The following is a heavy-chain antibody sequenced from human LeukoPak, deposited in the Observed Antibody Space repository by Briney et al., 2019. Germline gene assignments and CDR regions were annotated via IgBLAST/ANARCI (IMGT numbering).Heavy chain of an antibody. V-gene: IGHV3-66*01. J-gene: IGHJ5*02. CDR3: ARLGQTGFDP. CDR2: IYSGGST. Sequence: GGSLILSCAASGFIVISNYMSWGRQAPGGGLQWVSVIYSGGSTYYADAVKSRFTISTDNSTNTLYLQMNSLRAEDRAVYYCARLGQTGFDPWGQGTLVTVSS. D-gene: IGHD1-1*01. CDR1: GFIVISNY.